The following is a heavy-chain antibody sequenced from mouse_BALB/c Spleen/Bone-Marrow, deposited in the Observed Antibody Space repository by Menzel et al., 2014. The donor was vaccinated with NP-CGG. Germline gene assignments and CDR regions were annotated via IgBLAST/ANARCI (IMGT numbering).Heavy chain of an antibody. CDR1: GYAFTSYN. Sequence: VQLQQSGPELVKPGASVKVSCKASGYAFTSYNMFWVKQSHGKSLEWIGYIDPYNGGTSYNQKFKGKATLTVDKSSSTAYMHLNSLTSEDSAVYYCVRRGNPIVYYAMDYWGQGTSVTVSS. CDR3: VRRGNPIVYYAMDY. V-gene: IGHV1S135*01. CDR2: IDPYNGGT. J-gene: IGHJ4*01.